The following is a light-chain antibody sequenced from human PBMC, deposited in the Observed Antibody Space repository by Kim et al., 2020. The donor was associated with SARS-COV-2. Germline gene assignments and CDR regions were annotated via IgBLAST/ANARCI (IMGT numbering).Light chain of an antibody. V-gene: IGLV3-1*01. CDR1: QLGDKY. J-gene: IGLJ2*01. CDR2: QDK. Sequence: SYELTQPPSVSVSPGQTASITCSGDQLGDKYVCWYQQKPGQSPVLVIYQDKNRPSGIPARFSGSNSGNTATLTISGTQAMDEADYYCQAWDTPVVFGGGT. CDR3: QAWDTPVV.